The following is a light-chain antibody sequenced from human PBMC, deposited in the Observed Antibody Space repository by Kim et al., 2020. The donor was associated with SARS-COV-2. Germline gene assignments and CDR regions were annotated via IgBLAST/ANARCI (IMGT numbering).Light chain of an antibody. J-gene: IGKJ5*01. CDR1: QSISSY. V-gene: IGKV3-11*01. Sequence: SLSPGERATLSCRASQSISSYLAWYQQKPGQPPRLLIYDASTRATGIPVRFSGSGSGTDFTLTISSLEPEDFAVYYCQQRKNWITFGQGTRLEIK. CDR2: DAS. CDR3: QQRKNWIT.